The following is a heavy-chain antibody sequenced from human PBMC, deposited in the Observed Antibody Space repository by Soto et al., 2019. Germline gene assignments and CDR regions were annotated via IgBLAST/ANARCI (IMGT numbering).Heavy chain of an antibody. CDR3: ARLGRVYCSSTSCRYYYYGMDV. V-gene: IGHV4-39*01. CDR2: IYYSGST. Sequence: QLQLQESGPGLVKPSETLSLTCTVSGGSISSSSYYWGWIRQPPGKGLEWIGSIYYSGSTYYNPSLKSRVTISVDTSKNQFSLKLSSVTAADTAVYYCARLGRVYCSSTSCRYYYYGMDVWGQGTTVTVSS. CDR1: GGSISSSSYY. D-gene: IGHD2-2*01. J-gene: IGHJ6*02.